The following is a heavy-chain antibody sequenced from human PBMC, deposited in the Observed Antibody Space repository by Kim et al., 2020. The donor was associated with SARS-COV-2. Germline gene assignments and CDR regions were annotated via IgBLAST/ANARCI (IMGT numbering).Heavy chain of an antibody. CDR2: IYSGGST. CDR3: ARAGMYSSSHFDY. V-gene: IGHV3-53*04. CDR1: GFTVSSNY. J-gene: IGHJ4*02. Sequence: GGSLRLSCAASGFTVSSNYMSWVRQAPGKGLEWFSVIYSGGSTYYADSVKGRFTISRHNSKNTLYLQMNSRRAEDTAVYYCARAGMYSSSHFDYWGQGTLVTVSS. D-gene: IGHD6-6*01.